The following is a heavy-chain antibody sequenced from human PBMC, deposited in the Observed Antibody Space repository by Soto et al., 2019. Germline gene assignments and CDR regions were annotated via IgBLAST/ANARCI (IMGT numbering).Heavy chain of an antibody. V-gene: IGHV3-9*01. CDR3: AKCYFYDSGYYFDY. D-gene: IGHD3-22*01. J-gene: IGHJ4*02. CDR2: ISWTSGRV. Sequence: EVQLVESGGGLVQPGRSLRLSCAASGFSFNDYTMHWVRQAPGKGLEWVSTISWTSGRVDYADSVKGRFTISRDNAKNSLYLQMNSLRAEDTALYYCAKCYFYDSGYYFDYFGQGTLVTVSS. CDR1: GFSFNDYT.